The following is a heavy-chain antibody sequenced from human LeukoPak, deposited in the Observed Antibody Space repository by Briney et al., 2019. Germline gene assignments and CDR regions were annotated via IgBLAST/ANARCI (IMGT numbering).Heavy chain of an antibody. V-gene: IGHV4-34*01. D-gene: IGHD2-21*01. J-gene: IGHJ6*03. CDR2: IHSSGST. CDR1: GGSFSGSY. CDR3: ARILARQFTSFSDSRPYSYYYMDV. Sequence: SETLSLTCAVYGGSFSGSYWGWIRQPPEKGLEWIATIHSSGSTYSNPSLKSRVTISVHTSKNQLSLKLISLTAADTAVYYCARILARQFTSFSDSRPYSYYYMDVWGKGTTVTVSS.